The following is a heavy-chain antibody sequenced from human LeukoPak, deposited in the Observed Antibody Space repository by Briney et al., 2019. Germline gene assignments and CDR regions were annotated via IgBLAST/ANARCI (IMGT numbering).Heavy chain of an antibody. Sequence: GGSLRLSCAASGFTGSSSYMSWIRQAPGKGLEWVSLIYSGGSTYYAVSVKGRFTISRDNSKNTLYLQMNSLRPEDTAVYYCAKGYNYAYEYWGQGTLVTVSS. J-gene: IGHJ4*02. CDR1: GFTGSSSY. D-gene: IGHD5-18*01. CDR3: AKGYNYAYEY. V-gene: IGHV3-53*01. CDR2: IYSGGST.